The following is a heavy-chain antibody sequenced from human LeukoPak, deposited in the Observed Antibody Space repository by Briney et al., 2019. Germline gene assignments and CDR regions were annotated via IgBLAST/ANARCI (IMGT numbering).Heavy chain of an antibody. CDR1: GFTFSSYG. Sequence: GRSLRLSCAASGFTFSSYGMHWVRQAPGKGLEWVAVISYDGSNKYYADSVKGRFTISRDNSKNTLYLQMNSLRAEDTAMYYCVKGGTDYDFWNDSSYSYYFDFWGQGTLVTVSS. D-gene: IGHD3-3*01. V-gene: IGHV3-30*18. CDR3: VKGGTDYDFWNDSSYSYYFDF. J-gene: IGHJ4*02. CDR2: ISYDGSNK.